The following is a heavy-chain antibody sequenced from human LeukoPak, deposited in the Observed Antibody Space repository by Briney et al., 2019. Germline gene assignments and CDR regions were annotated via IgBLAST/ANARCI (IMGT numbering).Heavy chain of an antibody. CDR1: GGSINSYY. V-gene: IGHV4-59*08. Sequence: SETLSLTCTVSGGSINSYYWSWIRQPPGKGLGWIGYIYYSGSTNYNPSLKSRVTISVDTSKNQFSLKLSSVTAADTAVYYCVGSGTPYYFDYWGQGTLVTVSS. CDR3: VGSGTPYYFDY. J-gene: IGHJ4*02. CDR2: IYYSGST. D-gene: IGHD1-1*01.